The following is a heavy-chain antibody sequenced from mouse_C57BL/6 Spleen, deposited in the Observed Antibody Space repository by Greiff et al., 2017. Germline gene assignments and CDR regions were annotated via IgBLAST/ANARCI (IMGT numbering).Heavy chain of an antibody. CDR1: GFNIKNTY. CDR3: ARPAAQAMRDWFAY. V-gene: IGHV14-3*01. D-gene: IGHD3-2*02. J-gene: IGHJ3*01. Sequence: DVQLVESVAELVRPGASVKLSCTASGFNIKNTYMHWVKQRPEQGLEWIGRIDPANGNTKYAPKFQGKATITADTSSNTAYLQLSSLTSEDTAIYYCARPAAQAMRDWFAYWGQGTLVTVSA. CDR2: IDPANGNT.